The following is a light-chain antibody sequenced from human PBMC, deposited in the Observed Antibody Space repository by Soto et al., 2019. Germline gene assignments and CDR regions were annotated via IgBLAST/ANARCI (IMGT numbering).Light chain of an antibody. Sequence: QSVLTQPASVSGSFGQSITICCTGTGSDVGGYNYVSWYQQHPGKAPKVMIYEVSLRPSGVSTRFSGSKSGNTASLSISGLQAEDEGDYYCSSYRSTNTVVFGGGTKVTVL. V-gene: IGLV2-14*01. J-gene: IGLJ3*02. CDR3: SSYRSTNTVV. CDR1: GSDVGGYNY. CDR2: EVS.